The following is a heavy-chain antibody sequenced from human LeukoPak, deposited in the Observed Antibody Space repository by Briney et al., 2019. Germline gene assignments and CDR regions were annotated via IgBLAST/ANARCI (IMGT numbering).Heavy chain of an antibody. J-gene: IGHJ4*02. CDR2: IYHSGST. CDR3: ARGSRGSGSYYSGYFDY. Sequence: SETLSLTCAVSGYSISSGYYWGWIRQPPGKGLEWIGSIYHSGSTYYNPSLKSRVTISVDTSKNQFSLKLSSVTAADTAVYYCARGSRGSGSYYSGYFDYWGQGTLVTVSS. D-gene: IGHD3-10*01. V-gene: IGHV4-38-2*01. CDR1: GYSISSGYY.